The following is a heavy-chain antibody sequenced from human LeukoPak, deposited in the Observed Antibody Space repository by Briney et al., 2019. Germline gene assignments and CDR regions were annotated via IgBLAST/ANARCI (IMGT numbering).Heavy chain of an antibody. J-gene: IGHJ4*02. CDR2: IKTDGSDT. Sequence: GGSLRLSCAASGFTFSSYWMHWVRQSPGKGLVWVSRIKTDGSDTYYADSVRGRFTISRDDAKNTLYLQMDSLRAEDTAVYFCARGDYSSHTLWGQGTLVTVSS. V-gene: IGHV3-74*01. CDR1: GFTFSSYW. D-gene: IGHD4-11*01. CDR3: ARGDYSSHTL.